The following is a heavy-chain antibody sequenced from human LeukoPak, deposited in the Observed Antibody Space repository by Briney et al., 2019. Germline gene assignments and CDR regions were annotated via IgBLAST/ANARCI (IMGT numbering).Heavy chain of an antibody. CDR1: GGSISSYY. CDR3: ARDPENYDYVWGSYRYTEPFDY. D-gene: IGHD3-16*02. Sequence: SETLSLTCTVSGGSISSYYWSWIRQPPGKGLEWIGYIYYSGSTNYNPSLKSRVTISVDTSKNQFSLKLSSVTAADTAVYYCARDPENYDYVWGSYRYTEPFDYWGQGTLVTVSS. V-gene: IGHV4-59*01. CDR2: IYYSGST. J-gene: IGHJ4*02.